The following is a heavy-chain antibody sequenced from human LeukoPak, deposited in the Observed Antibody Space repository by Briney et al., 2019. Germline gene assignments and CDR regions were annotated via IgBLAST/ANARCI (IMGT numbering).Heavy chain of an antibody. Sequence: PSETLSLTCAVYGGSFSGYYWSWIRQPPGKGLEWIGEINHSGSTNYNPSLKSRVTISVDTSKNQFSLKLSSVTAADTAVYYCARWDPIGNDFDYWGQGTLVTVSS. CDR2: INHSGST. CDR3: ARWDPIGNDFDY. CDR1: GGSFSGYY. J-gene: IGHJ4*02. V-gene: IGHV4-34*01. D-gene: IGHD1-26*01.